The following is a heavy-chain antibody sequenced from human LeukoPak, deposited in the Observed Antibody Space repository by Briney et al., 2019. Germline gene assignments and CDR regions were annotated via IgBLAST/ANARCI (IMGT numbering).Heavy chain of an antibody. J-gene: IGHJ4*02. CDR3: AKLQRSGGVTFDY. CDR2: ILSGYVS. CDR1: GFTFINYG. D-gene: IGHD4-23*01. V-gene: IGHV3-23*01. Sequence: PGGSLRLSCASSGFTFINYGMSWVRQAPWKGVDWVSPILSGYVSYYAGSVKGRFALSRDSSTNTLYLQMDSLRAEDTAVYYCAKLQRSGGVTFDYWREGTLVAVS.